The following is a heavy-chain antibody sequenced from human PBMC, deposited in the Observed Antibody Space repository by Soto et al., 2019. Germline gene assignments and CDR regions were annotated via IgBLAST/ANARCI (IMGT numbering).Heavy chain of an antibody. D-gene: IGHD6-19*01. Sequence: HPGGSLRLSCAVSGFTFNSHAMSWVRQAPGKGLECVSTVDGSDGSTTYADSVKGRFTISRDKSKSTLYLQMNSRTAGDTAVYYCARDVVSQWLALGLICGQGTVVTVS. J-gene: IGHJ3*02. CDR2: VDGSDGST. V-gene: IGHV3-23*01. CDR3: ARDVVSQWLALGLI. CDR1: GFTFNSHA.